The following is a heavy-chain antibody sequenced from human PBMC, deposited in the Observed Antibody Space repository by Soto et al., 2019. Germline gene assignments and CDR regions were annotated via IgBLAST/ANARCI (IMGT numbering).Heavy chain of an antibody. CDR3: ARDHRRTIFGVVIRDYYGMDV. J-gene: IGHJ6*02. V-gene: IGHV4-30-4*01. Sequence: TSETLSLTCTVSGGSISSGDYYWSWIRQPPGKGLEWIGYIYYSGSTYYNPSLKSRVTISVDTSKNQFSLKLSSVTAADTAVYYCARDHRRTIFGVVIRDYYGMDVWGQGTTVTVSS. D-gene: IGHD3-3*01. CDR1: GGSISSGDYY. CDR2: IYYSGST.